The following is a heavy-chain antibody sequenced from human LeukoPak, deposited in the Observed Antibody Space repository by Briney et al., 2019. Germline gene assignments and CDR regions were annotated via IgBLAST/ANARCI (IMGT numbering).Heavy chain of an antibody. D-gene: IGHD3-22*01. Sequence: ASVKVSCKASGYTFTSYGISWVRQAPGQGLEWMGWISAYNGNINYAQELQGRVTMTTDTSTSTAYMELRSLRSDDTAVYYCARGKDYYDSSGYYFDYWGQGTLVTVSS. CDR1: GYTFTSYG. CDR2: ISAYNGNI. CDR3: ARGKDYYDSSGYYFDY. J-gene: IGHJ4*02. V-gene: IGHV1-18*01.